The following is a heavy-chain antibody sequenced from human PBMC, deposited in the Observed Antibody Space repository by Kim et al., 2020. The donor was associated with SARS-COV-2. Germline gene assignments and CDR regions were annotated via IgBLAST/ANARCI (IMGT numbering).Heavy chain of an antibody. V-gene: IGHV3-33*06. Sequence: KGRFTISRDNAKNTLYLQMNSLRAEDTAVYYCAKEGKQTNRVQRVKNPAYWGQGTLVTVSS. D-gene: IGHD2-8*01. CDR3: AKEGKQTNRVQRVKNPAY. J-gene: IGHJ4*02.